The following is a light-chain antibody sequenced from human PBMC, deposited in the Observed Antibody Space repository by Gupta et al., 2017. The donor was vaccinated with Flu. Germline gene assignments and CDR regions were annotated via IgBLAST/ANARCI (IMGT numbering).Light chain of an antibody. CDR2: DVS. J-gene: IGLJ3*02. Sequence: QSALTQPRSVSGSPGQSVTIPCTGTSSDVGGYNYVSWYQQHPVKAPKLMIYDVSKRPSGVPDRFSGSKSGNTASLTISGLQAEDEADYYCCSYAGSYTWVFGGGTKLTVL. V-gene: IGLV2-11*01. CDR3: CSYAGSYTWV. CDR1: SSDVGGYNY.